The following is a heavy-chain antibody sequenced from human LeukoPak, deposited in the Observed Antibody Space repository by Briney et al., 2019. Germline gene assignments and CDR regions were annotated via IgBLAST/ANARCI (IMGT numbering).Heavy chain of an antibody. CDR2: IYSGGST. V-gene: IGHV3-53*01. J-gene: IGHJ6*02. D-gene: IGHD6-13*01. CDR3: ARDGGIAAAGYYYYGVDV. Sequence: PGGSLRLSCAASGFTVSSNYMSWVRQAPGKGLERVSVIYSGGSTYYADSVKGRFTISRDNSKNTLDLQMNSLRAEDTAVYYCARDGGIAAAGYYYYGVDVWGQGTTVTVSS. CDR1: GFTVSSNY.